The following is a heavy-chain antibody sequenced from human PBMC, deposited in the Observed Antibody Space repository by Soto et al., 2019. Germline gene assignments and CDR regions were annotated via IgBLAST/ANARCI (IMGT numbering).Heavy chain of an antibody. D-gene: IGHD3-9*01. J-gene: IGHJ4*02. CDR3: ARSRDILDVFDY. Sequence: GASLKLSCKGSGYSFSNYWIAWVRQMPGKGPEWMGIIYPGDSDTRYSPSFRGQVTISADKSISTAYLKWSSLKASDTAMYYCARSRDILDVFDYWGQGTSVPGSS. CDR2: IYPGDSDT. V-gene: IGHV5-51*01. CDR1: GYSFSNYW.